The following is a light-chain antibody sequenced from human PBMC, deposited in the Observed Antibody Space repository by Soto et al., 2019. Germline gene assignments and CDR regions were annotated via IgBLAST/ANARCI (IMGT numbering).Light chain of an antibody. CDR1: QSISSY. V-gene: IGKV1-39*01. Sequence: DIQMTQSPSSLSASVGDRVTITCRASQSISSYLNWYQQKPGKAPKLLIYAASSLQSGDPSRFSGSGSATDFTLTISSLQPEDFATYYCQQSYSTPLTFGGGTKVEIK. CDR3: QQSYSTPLT. J-gene: IGKJ4*01. CDR2: AAS.